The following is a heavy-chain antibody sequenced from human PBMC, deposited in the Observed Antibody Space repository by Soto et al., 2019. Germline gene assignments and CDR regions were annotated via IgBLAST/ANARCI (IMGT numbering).Heavy chain of an antibody. D-gene: IGHD3-22*01. CDR2: ISAYNGNT. CDR3: ARVKAYYYGSRGYPRRPFDF. V-gene: IGHV1-18*01. CDR1: GYTFTSYG. Sequence: GASVKVSCKASGYTFTSYGISWVRQAPGQGLEWMGWISAYNGNTNYAQKLQGRVTMTTDTSTSTAYMELRSLRSDDTAVYYCARVKAYYYGSRGYPRRPFDFWGQGPLVTVS. J-gene: IGHJ4*02.